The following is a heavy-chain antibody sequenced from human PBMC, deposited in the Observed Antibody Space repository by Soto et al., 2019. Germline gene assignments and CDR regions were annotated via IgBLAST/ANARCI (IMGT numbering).Heavy chain of an antibody. D-gene: IGHD1-7*01. J-gene: IGHJ6*02. CDR1: GYTFTDYY. CDR2: INPNSGGT. CDR3: ARKLELRGSYYYYYDMDV. V-gene: IGHV1-2*02. Sequence: GASVKVSCKASGYTFTDYYMHWVRQAPGQGLEWMGWINPNSGGTNYAQKVQGRVTMTRDTSISTAYMELSRLRSDDTAVYYCARKLELRGSYYYYYDMDVWGQGTTVTVSS.